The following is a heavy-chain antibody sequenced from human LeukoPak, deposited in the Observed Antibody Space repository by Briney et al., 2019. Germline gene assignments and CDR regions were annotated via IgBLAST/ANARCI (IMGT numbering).Heavy chain of an antibody. D-gene: IGHD6-13*01. Sequence: PSETLSLTCTVSGGSISSSSYYWGWIRQPPGTGLEWIGSIYYSGSTYYNPSLKSRVTISVDTSKNQFSLKLSSVTAADTAVYYCARLDSSWYYWFDPWGQGTLVTVSS. J-gene: IGHJ5*02. CDR3: ARLDSSWYYWFDP. CDR2: IYYSGST. CDR1: GGSISSSSYY. V-gene: IGHV4-39*01.